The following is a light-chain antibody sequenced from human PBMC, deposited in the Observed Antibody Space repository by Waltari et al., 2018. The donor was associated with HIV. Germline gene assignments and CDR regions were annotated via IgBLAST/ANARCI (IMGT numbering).Light chain of an antibody. Sequence: DIVMIQSPDSLAVSLGGRATINCKSSQNILYSPNNKNFLAWYQQKPGQPPRLLIYWSSIRESGFPDRFRGSGSGTNFTLTISSLQAEDVAVYYCHQYYSSPWTFGQGTKVEVK. CDR1: QNILYSPNNKNF. CDR2: WSS. CDR3: HQYYSSPWT. J-gene: IGKJ1*01. V-gene: IGKV4-1*01.